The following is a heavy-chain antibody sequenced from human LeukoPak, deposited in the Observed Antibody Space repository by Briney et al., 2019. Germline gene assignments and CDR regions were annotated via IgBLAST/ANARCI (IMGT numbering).Heavy chain of an antibody. CDR2: INPSGGAT. Sequence: ASVKVSCKASGYTFTGYYMHWVRQAPGQGLEWMGWINPSGGATIYAQKFQGRVTMTRDTSTSTVYMELNSLRSEDTAVYYCARGRLTNTVTTTAGGYWGQGTLVTVSS. V-gene: IGHV1-46*01. J-gene: IGHJ4*02. D-gene: IGHD4-11*01. CDR3: ARGRLTNTVTTTAGGY. CDR1: GYTFTGYY.